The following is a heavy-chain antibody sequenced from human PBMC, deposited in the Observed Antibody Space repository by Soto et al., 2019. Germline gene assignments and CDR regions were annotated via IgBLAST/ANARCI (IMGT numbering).Heavy chain of an antibody. CDR1: GFPFRGYG. CDR2: IWYDGSNK. D-gene: IGHD2-21*02. CDR3: PRGYGGNSAAFDI. Sequence: LRLSCAATGFPFRGYGLHWVRQAPGKGLQWVAVIWYDGSNKYYADSVMGRFTTSRDNSKNTLYLQMTSLRAEGTAVFYCPRGYGGNSAAFDIWGQGTMVTVSS. V-gene: IGHV3-33*01. J-gene: IGHJ3*02.